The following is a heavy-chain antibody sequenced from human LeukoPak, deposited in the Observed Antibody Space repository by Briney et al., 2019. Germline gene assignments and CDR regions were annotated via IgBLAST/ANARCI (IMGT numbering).Heavy chain of an antibody. CDR3: ARDGQQLVPDYYYYYMDV. D-gene: IGHD6-13*01. CDR1: GFTFSSYA. J-gene: IGHJ6*03. CDR2: ISYDGSNK. V-gene: IGHV3-30-3*01. Sequence: GRSLRLSCAASGFTFSSYAMHWVRQAPGKGLEWVAVISYDGSNKYYADSVKGRFTISRDNSKNTLYLQMNSLRAEDTAVYYCARDGQQLVPDYYYYYMDVWGKGTTVTVSS.